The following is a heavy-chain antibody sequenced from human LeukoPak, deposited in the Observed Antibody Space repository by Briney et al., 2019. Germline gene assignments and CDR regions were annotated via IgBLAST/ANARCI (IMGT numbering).Heavy chain of an antibody. Sequence: ASVKVSCKASGYTFTSYGTSWVRQAPGQGLEWMGWISAYNGNTNYAQKLQGRVTMTTDTSTSTAYMALRSLRSDDTAVYYCAGDRPESSFDYWGQGTLVTVSS. D-gene: IGHD6-13*01. CDR2: ISAYNGNT. CDR1: GYTFTSYG. J-gene: IGHJ4*02. CDR3: AGDRPESSFDY. V-gene: IGHV1-18*01.